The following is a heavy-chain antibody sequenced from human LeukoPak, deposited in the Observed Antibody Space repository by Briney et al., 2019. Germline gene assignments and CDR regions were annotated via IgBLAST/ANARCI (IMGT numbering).Heavy chain of an antibody. Sequence: GASVKVSCKASGYTFTSYDINWVRQATGQGLEWMGWMNPNSGNTGYAQKFQGRVTMTRNTSISTAYMELSSLRSEDTAVYYCARKYRRITILGVVISYGMDVWGQGTTVTVSS. J-gene: IGHJ6*02. CDR2: MNPNSGNT. CDR3: ARKYRRITILGVVISYGMDV. CDR1: GYTFTSYD. D-gene: IGHD3-3*01. V-gene: IGHV1-8*01.